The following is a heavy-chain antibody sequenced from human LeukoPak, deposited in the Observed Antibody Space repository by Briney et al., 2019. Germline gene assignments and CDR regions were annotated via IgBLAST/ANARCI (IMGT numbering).Heavy chain of an antibody. Sequence: SVKVSCKASGGTFSSYAINWVRQAPGQGLEWMGRIIPIFDITNYAQKFQDRVTITADKSTNTAYVELSSLRSEDTAVYFCARGLGTVTPPGASFDYWGQGTLVTVSS. CDR1: GGTFSSYA. CDR3: ARGLGTVTPPGASFDY. J-gene: IGHJ4*02. V-gene: IGHV1-69*04. CDR2: IIPIFDIT. D-gene: IGHD4-17*01.